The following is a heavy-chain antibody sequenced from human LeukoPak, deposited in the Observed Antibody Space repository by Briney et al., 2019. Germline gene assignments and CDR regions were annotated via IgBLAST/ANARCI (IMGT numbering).Heavy chain of an antibody. D-gene: IGHD2-2*01. Sequence: GGSLRLSCAASGFTFSSYGMHWVRQVPGKGLEWVAFIRYDGSNKYYADSVKGRFTISRDNSKNTLYLQMNSLRAEDTAVYYCAKDRCSSTSCYFFDYWGQGTLVTVSS. J-gene: IGHJ4*02. CDR2: IRYDGSNK. CDR1: GFTFSSYG. CDR3: AKDRCSSTSCYFFDY. V-gene: IGHV3-30*02.